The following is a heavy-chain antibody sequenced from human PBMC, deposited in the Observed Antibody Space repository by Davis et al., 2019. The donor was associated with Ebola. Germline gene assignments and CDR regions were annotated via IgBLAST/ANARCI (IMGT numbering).Heavy chain of an antibody. J-gene: IGHJ4*02. V-gene: IGHV3-23*01. CDR3: ARAVAASWSPFDN. CDR1: GFTFRINW. Sequence: GGSLRLSCAAPGFTFRINWMSWVRQAPGKGLEWVSRITTTGGSTYYADSVKGRFTISRDNSKNTLSLQMNSLRAEDTAVYYCARAVAASWSPFDNWGQGTLVTVSS. CDR2: ITTTGGST. D-gene: IGHD6-19*01.